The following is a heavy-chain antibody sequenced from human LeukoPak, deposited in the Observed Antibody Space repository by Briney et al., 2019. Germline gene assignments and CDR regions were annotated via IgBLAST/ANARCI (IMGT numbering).Heavy chain of an antibody. CDR3: ARVRGYSGYDYFDY. Sequence: PGGSLRLSCAASGFTFSSYAMSWVRQAPGKGLEWVAAISGSGGSTYYADSVKGRFTISRDNSKNTLYLQMNSLRAEDTAVYYCARVRGYSGYDYFDYWGQGTLVTVSS. J-gene: IGHJ4*02. D-gene: IGHD5-12*01. CDR2: ISGSGGST. CDR1: GFTFSSYA. V-gene: IGHV3-23*01.